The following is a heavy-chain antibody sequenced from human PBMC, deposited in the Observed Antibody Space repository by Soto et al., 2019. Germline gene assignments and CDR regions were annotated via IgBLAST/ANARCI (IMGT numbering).Heavy chain of an antibody. CDR3: AREIIAVIGPIRWFDP. CDR1: GFTFSSHW. J-gene: IGHJ5*02. CDR2: INGDGSST. Sequence: GGSLRLSCAASGFTFSSHWMHWVRQAPGKGPVWVSRINGDGSSTSYADSVRGRFTISRDNAKNTLYLQMNSLRAEDTAVYYCAREIIAVIGPIRWFDPWGQGTLVTVSS. D-gene: IGHD6-19*01. V-gene: IGHV3-74*01.